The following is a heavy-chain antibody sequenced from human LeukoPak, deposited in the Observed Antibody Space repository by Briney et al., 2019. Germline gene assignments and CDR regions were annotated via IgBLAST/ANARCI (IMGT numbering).Heavy chain of an antibody. CDR1: GFIVSTFG. V-gene: IGHV3-33*01. D-gene: IGHD3-22*01. CDR3: ARKGGSGYSFCDS. Sequence: GGSLRLSCAASGFIVSTFGMHWVRQAPGKGLEWVAVIGYDGTNKYYADSVKGRFTISRDNSKNTLYLQMNSMGAEDTAVYYCARKGGSGYSFCDSWGQGTLVTVSS. CDR2: IGYDGTNK. J-gene: IGHJ4*02.